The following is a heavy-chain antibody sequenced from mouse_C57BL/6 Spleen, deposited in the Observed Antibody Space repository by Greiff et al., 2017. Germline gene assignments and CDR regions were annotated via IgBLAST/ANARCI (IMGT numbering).Heavy chain of an antibody. CDR1: GYTFTSHW. D-gene: IGHD1-1*01. V-gene: IGHV1-52*01. J-gene: IGHJ3*01. CDR3: ARGDYYGSSSAWFAY. Sequence: QVQLQQPGAELVRPGSSVKLSRKASGYTFTSHWMHRVKQRPIQGLEWIGNIDPSDSETHYNQKFKDKATLSVDKASSTAYMQLSSLTSEDSAVYYCARGDYYGSSSAWFAYWGQGTLVTVSA. CDR2: IDPSDSET.